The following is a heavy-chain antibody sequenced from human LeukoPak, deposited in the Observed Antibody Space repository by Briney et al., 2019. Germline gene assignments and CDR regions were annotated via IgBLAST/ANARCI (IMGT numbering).Heavy chain of an antibody. Sequence: SETLSLTCTVSGGSISSYYWSWIRQSPGKGLEWIGYIYYSGSTNYNPSLKSRVTTSVDTSKNQFSLKLSSVTAADTAVYYCARELELYYFDYWGQGTLVTVSS. D-gene: IGHD1-7*01. CDR2: IYYSGST. J-gene: IGHJ4*02. CDR1: GGSISSYY. V-gene: IGHV4-59*01. CDR3: ARELELYYFDY.